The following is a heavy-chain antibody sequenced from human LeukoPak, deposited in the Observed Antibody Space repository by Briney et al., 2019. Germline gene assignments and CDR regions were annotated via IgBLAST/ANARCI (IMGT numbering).Heavy chain of an antibody. CDR1: GGSISSYY. CDR3: AREGVRGASFDY. D-gene: IGHD3-10*01. J-gene: IGHJ4*02. Sequence: SETLSLTCTVSGGSISSYYWSWIRQPPGKGLEWIGYIYYSGSTNYNPSLKSRVTISVDTSKNQFSLKLSSVTAADTAVYYCAREGVRGASFDYWGQGTLVTVSS. V-gene: IGHV4-59*01. CDR2: IYYSGST.